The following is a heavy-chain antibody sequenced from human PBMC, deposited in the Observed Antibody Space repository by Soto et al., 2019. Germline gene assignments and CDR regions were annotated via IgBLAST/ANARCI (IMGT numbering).Heavy chain of an antibody. D-gene: IGHD6-6*01. Sequence: ASVKVSCKASGYTFTGYYMHWVRQAPGQGLEWMGWINPNSGGTNYAQKFQGWVTMTRDTSISTAYMELSRLRSDDTAVYYCAREKLLKNQKGWYYYYGMDVWGQGTTVTVSS. CDR2: INPNSGGT. CDR3: AREKLLKNQKGWYYYYGMDV. V-gene: IGHV1-2*04. J-gene: IGHJ6*02. CDR1: GYTFTGYY.